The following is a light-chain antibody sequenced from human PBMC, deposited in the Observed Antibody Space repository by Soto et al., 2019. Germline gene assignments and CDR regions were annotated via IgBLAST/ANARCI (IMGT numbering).Light chain of an antibody. Sequence: VLTQPASVSGSPGQSIAISCTGTSSDVGGYNCVSWYQQHPGKAPKLMIYDVNNRPSGVSNRFSGSKSGNTASLTISGLQAEDEADYYCSSYTSSSTYVFGTGTKVTVL. CDR1: SSDVGGYNC. V-gene: IGLV2-14*01. CDR2: DVN. J-gene: IGLJ1*01. CDR3: SSYTSSSTYV.